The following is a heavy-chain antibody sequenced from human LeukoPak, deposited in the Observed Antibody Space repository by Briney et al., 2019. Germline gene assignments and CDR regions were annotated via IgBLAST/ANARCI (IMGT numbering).Heavy chain of an antibody. V-gene: IGHV4-34*01. D-gene: IGHD3-22*01. CDR3: ATFTDDSSGYWAPR. CDR1: GGSFSGYY. Sequence: SETLPLTCAVYGGSFSGYYWSWIRQPPGKGLEWIGEINHSGSTNYNPSLKSRVTISVDTSKNQFSLKLSSVTAADTAVYYCATFTDDSSGYWAPRWGQGTLVTVSS. J-gene: IGHJ4*02. CDR2: INHSGST.